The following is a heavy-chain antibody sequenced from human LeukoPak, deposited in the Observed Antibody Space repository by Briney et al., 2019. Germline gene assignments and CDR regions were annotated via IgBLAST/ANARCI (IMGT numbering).Heavy chain of an antibody. Sequence: ASVKVSCKASGYTFTGYYMHWMRQAPGQGLEWMGWINPNSGGTNYAQKFQGRVTMTRDTSISTAYMELSRLRSDDTAVYYCARVSNSGNYVDYWGQGTLVTVSS. D-gene: IGHD3-10*02. CDR2: INPNSGGT. V-gene: IGHV1-2*02. CDR1: GYTFTGYY. CDR3: ARVSNSGNYVDY. J-gene: IGHJ4*02.